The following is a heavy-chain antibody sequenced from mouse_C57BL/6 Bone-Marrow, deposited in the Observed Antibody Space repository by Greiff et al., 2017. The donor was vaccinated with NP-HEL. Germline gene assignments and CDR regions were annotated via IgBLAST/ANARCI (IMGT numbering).Heavy chain of an antibody. Sequence: EVQLQQSGPELVKPGASVKISCKASGYTFTDYYMNWVKQSHGKSLEWIGDINPNNGGTSYNQKLKGKATLTVDKSSSTAYMELRSLTSEDSAVYYCASRGYGYDDAFDYWGQGTTLTVSS. D-gene: IGHD2-2*01. CDR2: INPNNGGT. CDR1: GYTFTDYY. CDR3: ASRGYGYDDAFDY. V-gene: IGHV1-26*01. J-gene: IGHJ2*01.